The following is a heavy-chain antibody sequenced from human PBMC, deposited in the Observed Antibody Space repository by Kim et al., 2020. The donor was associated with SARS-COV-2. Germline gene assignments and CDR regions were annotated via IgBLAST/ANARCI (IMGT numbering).Heavy chain of an antibody. D-gene: IGHD6-13*01. CDR3: ARHPGYSRTLFTIDY. V-gene: IGHV4-39*01. Sequence: SETLSLTCTVSGGSISSSSYYWGWIRQPPGKGLEWIGSIYYSGSTYYNPSLKSRVTISVDTSKNQFSLKLSSVTAADTAVYYCARHPGYSRTLFTIDYWGQGTLVTVSS. J-gene: IGHJ4*02. CDR2: IYYSGST. CDR1: GGSISSSSYY.